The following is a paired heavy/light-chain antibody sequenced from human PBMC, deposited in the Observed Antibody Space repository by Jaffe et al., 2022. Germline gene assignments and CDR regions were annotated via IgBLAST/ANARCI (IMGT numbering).Light chain of an antibody. Sequence: EVVMTQSPATLSVSPGDRATLSCWASQSVSSNLAWYQQKPGQAPGLLIYGASTRATGIPARFSGSGSGTEFTLTISSLQSEDFAVYYCQQYNDWPWTFGQGTKVEIK. CDR1: QSVSSN. CDR2: GAS. CDR3: QQYNDWPWT. V-gene: IGKV3-15*01. J-gene: IGKJ1*01.
Heavy chain of an antibody. CDR1: GDSVSGNSAT. Sequence: QIQLQQSGPGLVQPSQTLSLTCVISGDSVSGNSATWNWIRQSPSRGLEWLGRTYYRSNWYNDYAASVKSRITINADTSTNHFSLQLSSVTPEDTAVYYCAREPRHYISGWYDYWGQGTLVTVSS. D-gene: IGHD6-19*01. CDR3: AREPRHYISGWYDY. CDR2: TYYRSNWYN. J-gene: IGHJ4*02. V-gene: IGHV6-1*01.